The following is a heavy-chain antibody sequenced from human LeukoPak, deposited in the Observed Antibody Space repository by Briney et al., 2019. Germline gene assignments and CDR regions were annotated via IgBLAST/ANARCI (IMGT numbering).Heavy chain of an antibody. V-gene: IGHV3-30*04. Sequence: PGRSLRLSCAASGFTFSSYAMHWVRQAPGKGLEWVAVISYDGSNKYYADSVKGRFTISRDNSKNTLYLQVNSLRAEDTAVYYCAREVGSSYYYYYYYMDVWGKGTTVTVSS. CDR1: GFTFSSYA. CDR3: AREVGSSYYYYYYYMDV. D-gene: IGHD1-26*01. CDR2: ISYDGSNK. J-gene: IGHJ6*03.